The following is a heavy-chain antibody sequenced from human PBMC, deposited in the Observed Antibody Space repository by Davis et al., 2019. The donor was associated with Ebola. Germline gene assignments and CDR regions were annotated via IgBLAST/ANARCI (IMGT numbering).Heavy chain of an antibody. CDR2: ISTYNGNT. CDR3: ARGLDSGWFDP. J-gene: IGHJ5*02. D-gene: IGHD3-10*01. CDR1: GYTFTSNG. V-gene: IGHV1-18*01. Sequence: ASVKVSCKASGYTFTSNGISWVRQAPGQGLEWMGWISTYNGNTNYAQNLQGRVTMTTDTSTVTAYMELRSLRPDDTAVYYCARGLDSGWFDPWGQGTLVTVSS.